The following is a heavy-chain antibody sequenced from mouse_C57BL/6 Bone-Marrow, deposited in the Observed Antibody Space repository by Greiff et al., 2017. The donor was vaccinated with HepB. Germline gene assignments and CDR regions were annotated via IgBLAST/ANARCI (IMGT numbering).Heavy chain of an antibody. CDR1: GYSFTGYY. CDR2: INTSTGGT. Sequence: VQLQQSGPELVKPGASLKISCKASGYSFTGYYMYWVRQSPEKRLEWVGEINTSTGGTTYNKKFKAQSTLTVDKSSSTAYMQLKSLTSEDSAVYYCARNHEGIAYWGQGTLVTVSA. CDR3: ARNHEGIAY. V-gene: IGHV1-42*01. J-gene: IGHJ3*01.